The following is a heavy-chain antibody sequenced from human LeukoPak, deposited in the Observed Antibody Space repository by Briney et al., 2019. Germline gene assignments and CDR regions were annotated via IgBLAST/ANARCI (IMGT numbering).Heavy chain of an antibody. CDR1: RGSISSYY. V-gene: IGHV4-4*07. CDR3: ARDQGYYDSSGYLRYFDY. D-gene: IGHD3-22*01. CDR2: IYTSGST. J-gene: IGHJ4*02. Sequence: SETLSHTCTVSRGSISSYYWSWIRQPAGKGLEWIGRIYTSGSTNYNPSLKSRVTMSVDTSKNQFSLKLSSVTAADTAVYYCARDQGYYDSSGYLRYFDYWGQGTLVTVSS.